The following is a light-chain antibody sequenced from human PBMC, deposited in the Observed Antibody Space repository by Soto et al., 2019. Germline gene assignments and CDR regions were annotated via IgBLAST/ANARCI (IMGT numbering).Light chain of an antibody. J-gene: IGKJ4*01. CDR3: QQRSSWPLT. Sequence: EIVLTQSPATLSLSPGERATLSCRASQSVSNSLAWYQQKPGQAPRLLIYDASNMATGIPARFSGSGSGTDFTLTISSLEPEDFAVYYCQQRSSWPLTFGGGTKVDIK. V-gene: IGKV3-11*01. CDR2: DAS. CDR1: QSVSNS.